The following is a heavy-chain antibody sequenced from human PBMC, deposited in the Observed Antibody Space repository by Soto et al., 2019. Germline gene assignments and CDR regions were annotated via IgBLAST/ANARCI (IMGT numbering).Heavy chain of an antibody. CDR3: ARSYYDSSGYSDAFDI. V-gene: IGHV3-7*05. Sequence: GGSLRLSCAASGFTFSSYWMSWVRQAPGKGLEWVANIKQDGSEKYYVDSVKGRFTISRDNAKNSLYLQKNSQRAEDTAVYYCARSYYDSSGYSDAFDIWGQGTMVTVS. CDR1: GFTFSSYW. D-gene: IGHD3-22*01. CDR2: IKQDGSEK. J-gene: IGHJ3*02.